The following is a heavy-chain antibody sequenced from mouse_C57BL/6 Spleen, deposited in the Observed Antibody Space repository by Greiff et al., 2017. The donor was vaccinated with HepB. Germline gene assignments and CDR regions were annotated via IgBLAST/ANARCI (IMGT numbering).Heavy chain of an antibody. CDR3: ARDYSNYVFDY. V-gene: IGHV1-81*01. CDR1: GYTFTSYG. CDR2: IYPRSGNT. J-gene: IGHJ2*01. D-gene: IGHD2-5*01. Sequence: VQLVESGAELARPGASVKLSCKASGYTFTSYGISWVKQRTGQGLEWIGEIYPRSGNTYYNEKFKGKATLTADKSSSTAYMELRSLTSEDSAVYFCARDYSNYVFDYWGQGTTLTVSS.